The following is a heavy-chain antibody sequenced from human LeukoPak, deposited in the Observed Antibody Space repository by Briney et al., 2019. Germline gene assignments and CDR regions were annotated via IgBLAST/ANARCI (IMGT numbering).Heavy chain of an antibody. CDR2: VHNDGDTK. CDR3: ATGTGYYYDR. J-gene: IGHJ4*02. Sequence: PGGSLRLSCAASGFTFSSYYMHWVRQAPGKCLEWAAVVHNDGDTKYFGDSVKGRLTISRDNSKNTLYLQMNSLRAEDTAVYYCATGTGYYYDRWGQGTLVTVAS. V-gene: IGHV3-30*02. CDR1: GFTFSSYY. D-gene: IGHD3-9*01.